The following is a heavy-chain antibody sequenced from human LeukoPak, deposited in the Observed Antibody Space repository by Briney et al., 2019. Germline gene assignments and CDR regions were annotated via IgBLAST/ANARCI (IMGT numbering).Heavy chain of an antibody. Sequence: SETLSLTCTVPGGSISSHYWSWIRQPPGKGLEWIGYIYYSGSTNYNPSLKSRATISVDTSKNQFSLKLSSVTAADTAVYYCARASTLYSLGYYYYYMDVWGKGTTVTVSS. CDR2: IYYSGST. J-gene: IGHJ6*03. CDR1: GGSISSHY. D-gene: IGHD1-26*01. CDR3: ARASTLYSLGYYYYYMDV. V-gene: IGHV4-59*11.